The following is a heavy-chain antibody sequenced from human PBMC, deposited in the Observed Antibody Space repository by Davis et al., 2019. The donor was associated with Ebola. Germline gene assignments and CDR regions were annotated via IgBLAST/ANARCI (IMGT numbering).Heavy chain of an antibody. J-gene: IGHJ4*02. CDR3: ARMADCGGDCLYYFDY. V-gene: IGHV3-7*03. Sequence: GGSLRLSCAASGFSFSSYWMCWVRQAPGKGLEWVANIKQDESEKYYVASVRGRFTISRDNAKKSLYLHMNNLRAEDTALYYCARMADCGGDCLYYFDYWGQGNLVTVSS. CDR2: IKQDESEK. D-gene: IGHD2-21*02. CDR1: GFSFSSYW.